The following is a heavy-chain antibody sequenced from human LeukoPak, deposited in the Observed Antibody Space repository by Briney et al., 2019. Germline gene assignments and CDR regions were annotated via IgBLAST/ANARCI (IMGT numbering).Heavy chain of an antibody. Sequence: SSETLSLTCTVSGYSISSGYYWGWIRQPPGKGLEWIGSIYHSGSTYYNPSLKSRVTISVDTSKNQFSLKLSSVTAVDTAVYYCASRVVPAAIGAFDIWGQGTMVTVSS. D-gene: IGHD2-2*01. J-gene: IGHJ3*02. CDR1: GYSISSGYY. V-gene: IGHV4-38-2*02. CDR2: IYHSGST. CDR3: ASRVVPAAIGAFDI.